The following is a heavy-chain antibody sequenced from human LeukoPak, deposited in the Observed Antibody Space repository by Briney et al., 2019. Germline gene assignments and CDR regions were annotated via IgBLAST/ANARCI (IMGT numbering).Heavy chain of an antibody. J-gene: IGHJ4*02. CDR1: GFTFSNYA. CDR2: ISGIGDNT. Sequence: GGSLRLSCVASGFTFSNYAMSWVRQAPGKGLEWVSTISGIGDNTYYADSAKGRFTISRDNSKNTLYLQMDSLRAEDTAVYYCAKQISRGVLHYWGQGTLVTVSS. D-gene: IGHD3-10*01. CDR3: AKQISRGVLHY. V-gene: IGHV3-23*01.